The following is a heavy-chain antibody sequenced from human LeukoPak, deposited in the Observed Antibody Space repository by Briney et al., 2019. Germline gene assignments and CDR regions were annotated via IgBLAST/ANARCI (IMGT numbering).Heavy chain of an antibody. CDR1: GYTFTDYF. D-gene: IGHD2-21*02. V-gene: IGHV1-2*02. CDR3: AREVCGGDCYKD. J-gene: IGHJ4*02. Sequence: ASVKVSCKASGYTFTDYFMHWVRQAPGQGLEWMGWIDPNSGSTNSAQKFQGRVTMTRDTSINTAYMELSRLRSDDTAVYYCAREVCGGDCYKDWGQGTLVTVSS. CDR2: IDPNSGST.